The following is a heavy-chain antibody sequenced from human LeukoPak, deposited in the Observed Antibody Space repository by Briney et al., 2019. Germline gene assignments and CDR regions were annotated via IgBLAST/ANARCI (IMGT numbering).Heavy chain of an antibody. J-gene: IGHJ5*02. D-gene: IGHD4-17*01. CDR1: GYSLSSGYY. V-gene: IGHV4-38-2*01. CDR3: ARATDYGDFNWFDP. CDR2: IYHTGNT. Sequence: SETLSLTCAVSGYSLSSGYYWVWIRPPPGKGLEWIGSIYHTGNTYYNPSLKSRVTISVDTSKNQFSLKLNSVTAADTAVYYCARATDYGDFNWFDPWGQGTLVTVSS.